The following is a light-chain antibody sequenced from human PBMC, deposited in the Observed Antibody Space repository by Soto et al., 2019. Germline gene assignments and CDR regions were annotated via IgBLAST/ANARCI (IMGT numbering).Light chain of an antibody. V-gene: IGKV1-39*01. CDR1: QGISTY. CDR3: QQYNDWPRT. Sequence: DIQMTHSPSSLSESAGDRVTITCRASQGISTYLNWYQQKPGKAPKLLIYAASSLQSGVPSRFSGSGSGTEFTLTISSLQSEDFAVYYCQQYNDWPRTFGQGTKV. CDR2: AAS. J-gene: IGKJ1*01.